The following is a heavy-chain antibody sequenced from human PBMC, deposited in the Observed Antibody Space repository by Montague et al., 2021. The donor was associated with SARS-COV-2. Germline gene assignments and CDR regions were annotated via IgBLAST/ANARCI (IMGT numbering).Heavy chain of an antibody. J-gene: IGHJ5*02. D-gene: IGHD3-3*01. CDR1: GFTFSSYW. CDR2: INSDGSST. Sequence: SLRLSCAAPGFTFSSYWMHWVRQAPGKGLVWVSRINSDGSSTSYADSVKGRFTISRDNAKNTLYLQMNSLRAEDTAVYYCARDRFWGVVPFDPRGQGTLVTVSS. CDR3: ARDRFWGVVPFDP. V-gene: IGHV3-74*01.